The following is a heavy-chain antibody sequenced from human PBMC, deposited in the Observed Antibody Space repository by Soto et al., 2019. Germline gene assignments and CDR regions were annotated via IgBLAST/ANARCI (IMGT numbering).Heavy chain of an antibody. CDR1: GFTFSDYY. Sequence: QVQLVESGGGVVKPGGSLRLSCAASGFTFSDYYMSWIRQAPGKGLEWVAYISSSGSTIYYAKSVKGRFTITRDNAKNSLDLQMNSLRDEDTAVYYCARDRGRLWFGELPYYFDYWGQGTLVTVSS. CDR3: ARDRGRLWFGELPYYFDY. V-gene: IGHV3-11*01. D-gene: IGHD3-10*01. CDR2: ISSSGSTI. J-gene: IGHJ4*02.